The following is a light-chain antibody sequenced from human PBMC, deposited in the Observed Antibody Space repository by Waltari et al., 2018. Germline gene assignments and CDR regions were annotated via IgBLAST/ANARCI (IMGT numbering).Light chain of an antibody. CDR2: DSS. V-gene: IGKV3-11*01. J-gene: IGKJ3*01. CDR3: QQRSKSFT. CDR1: QSISSY. Sequence: EIVLTQSPATLSLSPGDRATLSCRASQSISSYLAWYQQKPGQAPRLLIYDSSTRATGIPARFSGSASVTDFTLTISSLEPEDFAIYYCQQRSKSFTFGPGTKVDMK.